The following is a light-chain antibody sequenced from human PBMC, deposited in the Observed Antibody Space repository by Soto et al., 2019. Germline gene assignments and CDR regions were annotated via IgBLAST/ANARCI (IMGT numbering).Light chain of an antibody. CDR1: SSDVGGYNY. CDR3: SSYTSSSSVV. Sequence: QSALTQPASVSGSPGQSITISCNGTSSDVGGYNYVSWYQQHPGKAPKLMIYEVSNRPSGVSNRFSGSKSGNTASLTISGLQAEDEADYHCSSYTSSSSVVFGGGTKVTVL. J-gene: IGLJ2*01. V-gene: IGLV2-14*01. CDR2: EVS.